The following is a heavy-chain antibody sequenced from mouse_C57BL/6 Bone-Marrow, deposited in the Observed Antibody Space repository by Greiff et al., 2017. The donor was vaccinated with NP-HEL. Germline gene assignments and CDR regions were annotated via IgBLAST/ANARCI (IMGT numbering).Heavy chain of an antibody. CDR2: ISGGGGNT. D-gene: IGHD2-3*01. CDR1: GFTFSSYT. CDR3: ARPYDGYPTWFAY. V-gene: IGHV5-9*01. J-gene: IGHJ3*01. Sequence: EVQGVESGGGLVKPGGSLKLSCAASGFTFSSYTMSWVRQTPEKRLEWVATISGGGGNTYYPDSVKGRFTISRDNAKNTLYLQMSSLRSEDTALYYCARPYDGYPTWFAYWGQGTLVTVSA.